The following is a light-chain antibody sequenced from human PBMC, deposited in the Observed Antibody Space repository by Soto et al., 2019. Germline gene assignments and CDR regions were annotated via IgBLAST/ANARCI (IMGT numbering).Light chain of an antibody. CDR3: CSYAGSYTLV. Sequence: QSALTQPRSVSGSPGQSVTISCTGTSSDVGGYNYVSWYQQHPGKAPKLMIYDVSKRPSGVPDRFSGSKSGNTASLTISGRQAEDEADYYCCSYAGSYTLVFGGGTKVTVL. CDR2: DVS. V-gene: IGLV2-11*01. J-gene: IGLJ2*01. CDR1: SSDVGGYNY.